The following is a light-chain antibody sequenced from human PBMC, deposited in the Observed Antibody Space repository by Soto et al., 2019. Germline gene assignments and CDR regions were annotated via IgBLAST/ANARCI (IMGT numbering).Light chain of an antibody. CDR2: LGS. CDR3: MQALQTPLT. V-gene: IGKV2-28*01. J-gene: IGKJ4*01. CDR1: QSLLHSNGYNY. Sequence: DIVMTQSPLCLPVTPGEPASISCRSSQSLLHSNGYNYLDWYLQKPGQSPQLLIYLGSNRASGVPDRLSGSGAGTDFTLKISRVEAEDVGVYYCMQALQTPLTFGGGTKVEIK.